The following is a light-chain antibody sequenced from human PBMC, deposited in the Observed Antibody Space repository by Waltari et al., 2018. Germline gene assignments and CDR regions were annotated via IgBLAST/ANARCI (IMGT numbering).Light chain of an antibody. V-gene: IGKV3-11*01. J-gene: IGKJ4*01. Sequence: DIVLTQSPATLSLSPGERATLSCRASQSLSNYLAWYQQKPGQAPTLLIYDTSNRATGIPARFSGSGFGTDFTLTISSLEPEDFAVYYCQQRRNWPLTFGGGTKVEIK. CDR2: DTS. CDR1: QSLSNY. CDR3: QQRRNWPLT.